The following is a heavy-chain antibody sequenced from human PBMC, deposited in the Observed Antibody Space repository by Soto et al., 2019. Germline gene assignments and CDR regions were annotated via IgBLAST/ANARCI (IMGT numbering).Heavy chain of an antibody. CDR1: GYTFTSYD. J-gene: IGHJ6*03. CDR3: ARMDIVVVPAAKGEPPLYYYYYIDV. Sequence: QVQLVQSGAEVKKPGASVKVSCKASGYTFTSYDINWVRQATGQGLEWMGWMNPNSGNTGYAQKFQGRVDKNRNTSISTAYMELSSLRSEDTAVYYFARMDIVVVPAAKGEPPLYYYYYIDVWGKGTTVTVSS. CDR2: MNPNSGNT. V-gene: IGHV1-8*01. D-gene: IGHD2-2*03.